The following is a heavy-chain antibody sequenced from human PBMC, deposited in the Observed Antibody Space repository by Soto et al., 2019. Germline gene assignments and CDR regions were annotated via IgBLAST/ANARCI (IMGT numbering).Heavy chain of an antibody. CDR2: ISYDGSNK. CDR3: AKGRGQLWLLYFDY. D-gene: IGHD5-18*01. Sequence: GGSLRLSCAASGFTFSSYGMHWVRQAPGKGLEWVAVISYDGSNKYYADSVKGRFTISRDNSKNTLYLQMNSLRAEDTAVYYCAKGRGQLWLLYFDYWGQGTLVTVSS. J-gene: IGHJ4*02. CDR1: GFTFSSYG. V-gene: IGHV3-30*18.